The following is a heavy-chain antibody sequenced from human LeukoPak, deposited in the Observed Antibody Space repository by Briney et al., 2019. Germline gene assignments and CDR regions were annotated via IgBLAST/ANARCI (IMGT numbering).Heavy chain of an antibody. CDR2: INPHSGGT. D-gene: IGHD5-18*01. CDR3: AREGGSSYGYAYH. CDR1: GYTFTSYY. Sequence: ASVKVSCKASGYTFTSYYMHWVRQAPGQGLEWMGWINPHSGGTNYAHKFQGRVTMTRDTSISTAYMELSSLRSDDTAVYYCAREGGSSYGYAYHWGQGTMVTVSS. V-gene: IGHV1-2*07. J-gene: IGHJ5*02.